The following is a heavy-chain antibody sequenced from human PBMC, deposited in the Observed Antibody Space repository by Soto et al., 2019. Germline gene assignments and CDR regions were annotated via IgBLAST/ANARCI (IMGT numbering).Heavy chain of an antibody. J-gene: IGHJ4*02. CDR2: ISYDGSHA. V-gene: IGHV3-30*18. Sequence: QVQLVDSGGGVVQPGRSLRLSCAASGFTFTTYGMHWVRRAPGKGLEWVAVISYDGSHAYYADSVKGRFTISRDNSKNTVDLQINSLRAGDPAVYYCAKERTYSVASGFDYWGRGTLVTVSS. D-gene: IGHD1-26*01. CDR3: AKERTYSVASGFDY. CDR1: GFTFTTYG.